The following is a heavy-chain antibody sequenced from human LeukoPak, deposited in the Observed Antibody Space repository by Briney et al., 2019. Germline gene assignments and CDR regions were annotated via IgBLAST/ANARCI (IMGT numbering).Heavy chain of an antibody. Sequence: GGSLRLSCAASGFTFSSYAMHWVRQAPGKGLEWVAVISYDGSNKYYADSVKGRFTISRDNSKNTLYLQMNSLRAEDTAVYYCVRSSSTTKRFDYWGQGTLVTVSS. CDR2: ISYDGSNK. D-gene: IGHD2-2*01. CDR3: VRSSSTTKRFDY. V-gene: IGHV3-30*04. J-gene: IGHJ4*02. CDR1: GFTFSSYA.